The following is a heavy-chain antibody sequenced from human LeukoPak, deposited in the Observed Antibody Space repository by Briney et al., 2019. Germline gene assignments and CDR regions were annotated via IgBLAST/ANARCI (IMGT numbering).Heavy chain of an antibody. CDR3: AKAGPGYWELVYFDY. V-gene: IGHV3-74*01. J-gene: IGHJ4*02. CDR1: GFTFSSYW. Sequence: GGSLRLSCAASGFTFSSYWMHWVRQVPGKGLVWVSRINSDGSSTSYADSVKGRFTISRDNSKNTLYLQMNSLRAEDTAVYYCAKAGPGYWELVYFDYWGQGTLVTVSS. D-gene: IGHD2-15*01. CDR2: INSDGSST.